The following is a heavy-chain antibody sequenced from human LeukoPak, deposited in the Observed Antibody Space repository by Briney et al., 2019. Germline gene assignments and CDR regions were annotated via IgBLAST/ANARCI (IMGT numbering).Heavy chain of an antibody. CDR1: GFTFSSYA. CDR3: ARSSDSSGYSSPWQDGNYYYGMDV. Sequence: GGSLRLSCAASGFTFSSYAMHWVRQAPGKGLEWVAVISYDGSNKYYADSVKGRFTISRDNSKNTLYLQMNSLRAEDTAVYYCARSSDSSGYSSPWQDGNYYYGMDVWGQGTTVTVSS. J-gene: IGHJ6*02. CDR2: ISYDGSNK. D-gene: IGHD3-22*01. V-gene: IGHV3-30-3*01.